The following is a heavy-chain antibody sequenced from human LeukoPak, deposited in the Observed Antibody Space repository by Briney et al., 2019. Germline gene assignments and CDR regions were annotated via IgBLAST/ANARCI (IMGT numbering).Heavy chain of an antibody. J-gene: IGHJ6*02. CDR2: INHSGST. CDR3: ARGLCSGGSCYHAAGYYGMDV. V-gene: IGHV4-34*01. D-gene: IGHD2-15*01. CDR1: GGSFSGYY. Sequence: ASETLSLTCAVYGGSFSGYYWSWIRQPPGKGLEWIGEINHSGSTNYNPSLKSRVTISVDTSKNQFSLKLSSVTAADTAVYYCARGLCSGGSCYHAAGYYGMDVRGQGTTVTVSS.